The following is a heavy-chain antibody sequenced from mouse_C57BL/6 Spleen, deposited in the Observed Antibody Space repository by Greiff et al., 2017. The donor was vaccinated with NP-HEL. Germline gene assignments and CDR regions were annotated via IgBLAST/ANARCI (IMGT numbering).Heavy chain of an antibody. Sequence: VQLQQPGAELVKPGASVKMSCKASGYTFTSYWITWVKQRPGQGLEWIGDIYPGSGSTNYNEKFKSKATLTVDTSSSTAYMQLSSLTSEDSAVYYCARSSNYVHYYAMDYWGQGTSVTVSS. CDR2: IYPGSGST. V-gene: IGHV1-55*01. CDR3: ARSSNYVHYYAMDY. J-gene: IGHJ4*01. D-gene: IGHD2-5*01. CDR1: GYTFTSYW.